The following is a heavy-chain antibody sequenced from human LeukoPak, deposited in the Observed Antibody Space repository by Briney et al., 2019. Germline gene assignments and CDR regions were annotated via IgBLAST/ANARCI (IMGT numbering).Heavy chain of an antibody. Sequence: GASVKVSCKASGYTFTSYAMHWVRQAPGQRLEWMGWINAGNGNTKYSQKFQGRVTITRDTSASTAYMELSSLRSEDTAVYYCATPSSMGYSYGLDYWGQGTLVTVSS. CDR3: ATPSSMGYSYGLDY. V-gene: IGHV1-3*01. J-gene: IGHJ4*02. CDR2: INAGNGNT. CDR1: GYTFTSYA. D-gene: IGHD5-18*01.